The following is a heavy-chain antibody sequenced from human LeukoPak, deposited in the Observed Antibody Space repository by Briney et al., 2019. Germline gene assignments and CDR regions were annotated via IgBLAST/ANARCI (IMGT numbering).Heavy chain of an antibody. CDR1: GGSISSYF. J-gene: IGHJ4*02. CDR3: ARGDRGVTKDY. CDR2: MYHSGSS. D-gene: IGHD2-21*02. Sequence: SETLSLTCSVSGGSISSYFWNWIRQPPGKGLEWIGNMYHSGSSYYNPSLKSRVTISIDKSKNQFSLKLSSVTAADTAVYYCARGDRGVTKDYWGQGTLVTVSS. V-gene: IGHV4-59*08.